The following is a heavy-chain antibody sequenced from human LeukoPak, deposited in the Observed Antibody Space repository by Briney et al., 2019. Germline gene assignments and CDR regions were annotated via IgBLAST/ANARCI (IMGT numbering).Heavy chain of an antibody. CDR2: IYTSGST. V-gene: IGHV4-61*02. D-gene: IGHD3-16*01. CDR3: ARDRLGDLDY. J-gene: IGHJ4*02. Sequence: SQTLSLTCTVSGGSISSGSYYWSWIRQPAGKGLEWIGRIYTSGSTNYNPSLKSRVTISVDTSKNQFSLMLSSVTAADTAVYYCARDRLGDLDYWGQGTLVTVSS. CDR1: GGSISSGSYY.